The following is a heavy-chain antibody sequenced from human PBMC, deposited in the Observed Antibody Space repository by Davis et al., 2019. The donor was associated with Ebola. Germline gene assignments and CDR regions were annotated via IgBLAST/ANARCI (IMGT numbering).Heavy chain of an antibody. Sequence: PSETLSLTCAVYGESFSGYYWSWIRQPPGKGLEWIGEINHSGSTNYNPSLKSRVTISVDTSKNQFSLKLSSVTAADTAVYYCARGWNFFWWSGYPTFDYWGQGTLVTVSS. V-gene: IGHV4-34*01. J-gene: IGHJ4*02. D-gene: IGHD3-3*01. CDR2: INHSGST. CDR1: GESFSGYY. CDR3: ARGWNFFWWSGYPTFDY.